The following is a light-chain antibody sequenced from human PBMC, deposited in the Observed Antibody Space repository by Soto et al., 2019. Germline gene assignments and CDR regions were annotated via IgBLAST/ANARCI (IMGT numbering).Light chain of an antibody. J-gene: IGKJ1*01. CDR2: AAS. V-gene: IGKV1-27*01. Sequence: DIQMTQSPSSLSASVGDRVTITCRASQDISNYLAWYQQKPGKVPKLLIYAASTLQSGFPSRFSGSGSGTDFTLTISSLQPEDVATYYCQKYNSAPRTFGQGNKVEIK. CDR3: QKYNSAPRT. CDR1: QDISNY.